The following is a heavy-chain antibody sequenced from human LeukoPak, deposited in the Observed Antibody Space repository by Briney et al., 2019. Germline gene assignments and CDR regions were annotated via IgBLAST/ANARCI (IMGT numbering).Heavy chain of an antibody. CDR3: ARAPLLWFGELLYVPDYYYGMDV. J-gene: IGHJ6*02. CDR1: GYTFTSYG. Sequence: ASVEVSCKASGYTFTSYGISWVRQAPGQGLEWMGWISSYNGNTNYAQKLQGRVTMTTDTSTSTAYMELRSLRSDDTAVYYCARAPLLWFGELLYVPDYYYGMDVWGQGTTVTVSS. CDR2: ISSYNGNT. V-gene: IGHV1-18*01. D-gene: IGHD3-10*01.